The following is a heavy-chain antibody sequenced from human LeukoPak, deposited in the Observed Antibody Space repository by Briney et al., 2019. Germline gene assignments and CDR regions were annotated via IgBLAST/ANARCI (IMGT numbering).Heavy chain of an antibody. Sequence: ASVTVSCKASGYTFIGYYIHWVRQAPGQGLEWMGWINPNSGGTNYAQKFQGRVTMTRDTSISTAYMELSRLTSDDTAVYYCARDAIVREYSNSDYWGQGPLVTVSS. CDR3: ARDAIVREYSNSDY. V-gene: IGHV1-2*02. CDR2: INPNSGGT. CDR1: GYTFIGYY. D-gene: IGHD4-11*01. J-gene: IGHJ4*02.